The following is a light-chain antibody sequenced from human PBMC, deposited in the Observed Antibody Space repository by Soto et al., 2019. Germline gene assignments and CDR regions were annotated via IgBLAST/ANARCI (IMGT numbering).Light chain of an antibody. V-gene: IGKV3-15*01. CDR2: GAS. J-gene: IGKJ1*01. Sequence: EIVMTQSPATLSVSPGERATLSCRASQSVSSNLAWYQQKPGQAPRLLIYGASTRATGIPARFSGSGSGTEVTLTISSLQSEDFAVYYCHQYNNWPPSTFGQGTKVHIK. CDR3: HQYNNWPPST. CDR1: QSVSSN.